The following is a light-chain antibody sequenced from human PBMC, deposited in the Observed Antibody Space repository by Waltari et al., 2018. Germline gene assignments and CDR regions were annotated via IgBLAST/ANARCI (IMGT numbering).Light chain of an antibody. CDR3: QQYNSYSRT. Sequence: DIQITQSPSTLSSSVGARVTITCRASQSISSWLAWYQQKPGKAPKLLIYKASSLESGVPSRFSGSGSGTEFTLTISSLQPDDFATYYCQQYNSYSRTFGQGTKVEIK. CDR2: KAS. V-gene: IGKV1-5*03. J-gene: IGKJ1*01. CDR1: QSISSW.